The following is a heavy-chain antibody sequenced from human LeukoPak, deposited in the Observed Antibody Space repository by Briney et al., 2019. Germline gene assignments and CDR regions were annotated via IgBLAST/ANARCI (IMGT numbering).Heavy chain of an antibody. CDR3: AKVPLSLVSGSYYFDY. J-gene: IGHJ4*02. CDR2: ISGSGGST. D-gene: IGHD3-10*01. V-gene: IGHV3-23*01. Sequence: PGGSLRLSCAASGFTFSSYAMSWVRQTPVKGLEWVSVISGSGGSTYYADSVKGRFTISRDNSKNTLYLQMNSLRAEDTAVYYCAKVPLSLVSGSYYFDYWGQGTLVTVSS. CDR1: GFTFSSYA.